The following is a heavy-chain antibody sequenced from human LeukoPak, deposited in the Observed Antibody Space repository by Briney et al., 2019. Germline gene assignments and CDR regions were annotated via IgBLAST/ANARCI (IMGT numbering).Heavy chain of an antibody. CDR3: AGFGELTDYYFDY. V-gene: IGHV1-2*02. D-gene: IGHD3-10*01. CDR1: GYTFTCYY. J-gene: IGHJ4*02. Sequence: ASVKVSCKASGYTFTCYYMHWVRQAPGQGLEWMGWINPNSGGTNYAQKFQGRVTMTRDTSISTAYMELSRLRSDDTAVYYCAGFGELTDYYFDYWGQGTLVTVSS. CDR2: INPNSGGT.